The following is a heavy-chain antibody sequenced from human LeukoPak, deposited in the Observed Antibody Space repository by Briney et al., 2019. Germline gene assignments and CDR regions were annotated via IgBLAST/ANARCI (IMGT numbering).Heavy chain of an antibody. Sequence: SETLSLTCTVSGGSISNGDYYWSWIRQPPGKGLEWIGYIYYSGSTNYNPSLKSRVTISVDTSKNQFSLKLSSVTAADTAVYYCARDGIAATLDYWGQGTLVTVSS. D-gene: IGHD6-13*01. V-gene: IGHV4-61*08. J-gene: IGHJ4*02. CDR3: ARDGIAATLDY. CDR1: GGSISNGDYY. CDR2: IYYSGST.